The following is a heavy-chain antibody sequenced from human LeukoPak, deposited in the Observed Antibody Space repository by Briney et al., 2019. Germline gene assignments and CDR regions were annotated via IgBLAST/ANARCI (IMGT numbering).Heavy chain of an antibody. CDR1: GFTFSSYA. Sequence: PGRSLRLSCAASGFTFSSYAMHWVRQAPGKGLEWVAVISYDGSNKYYADSVKGRFTISRDNSKNTLYLQMNSLRAEDTAVYYCAKAPRRQLGTFDIWGQGTMVTVSS. V-gene: IGHV3-30-3*01. J-gene: IGHJ3*02. D-gene: IGHD6-13*01. CDR2: ISYDGSNK. CDR3: AKAPRRQLGTFDI.